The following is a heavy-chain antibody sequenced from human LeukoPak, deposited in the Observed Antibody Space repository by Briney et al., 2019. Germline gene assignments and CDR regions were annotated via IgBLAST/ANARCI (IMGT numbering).Heavy chain of an antibody. CDR3: ARDASYDYYYYMDV. D-gene: IGHD3-16*01. J-gene: IGHJ6*03. V-gene: IGHV3-21*01. Sequence: GGSLRLSCAASGFTFSSYSMNWVRQAPGKGLEWVSSISSSSSYIYYADSVKGRFTISRDNAKNSLYLQMNSLRAEDTAVYYCARDASYDYYYYMDVWGKGTTVTVSS. CDR2: ISSSSSYI. CDR1: GFTFSSYS.